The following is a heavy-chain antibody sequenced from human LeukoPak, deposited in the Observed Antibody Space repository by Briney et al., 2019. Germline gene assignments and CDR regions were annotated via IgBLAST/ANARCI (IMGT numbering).Heavy chain of an antibody. Sequence: GGSLRLSCAASGFTFSSYSMNWVRQAPGKGLEWVSSISSSSSYIYYADSVKGRFTISRDNAKNTLYLQMNSLRAEDTAVYYCAKEGEYSSGPDYWGQGALVTVSS. CDR2: ISSSSSYI. CDR3: AKEGEYSSGPDY. D-gene: IGHD6-19*01. V-gene: IGHV3-21*01. J-gene: IGHJ4*02. CDR1: GFTFSSYS.